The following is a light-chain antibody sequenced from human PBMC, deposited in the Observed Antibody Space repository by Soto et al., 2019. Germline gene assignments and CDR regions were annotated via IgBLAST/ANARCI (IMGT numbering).Light chain of an antibody. CDR3: AAWDDILRGV. Sequence: QSVLTQPPSASGTPGQKVTISCSGSNSNIGRNYVSWYQYLPGTAPKLLIYSNNQRPSGVPDRFSGSKSGTSASLAISELRSEAEADYFCAAWDDILRGVFGGGTKVTVL. J-gene: IGLJ3*02. CDR1: NSNIGRNY. CDR2: SNN. V-gene: IGLV1-47*02.